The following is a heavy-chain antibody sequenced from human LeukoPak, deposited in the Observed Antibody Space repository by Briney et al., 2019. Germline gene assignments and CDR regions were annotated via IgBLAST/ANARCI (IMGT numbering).Heavy chain of an antibody. Sequence: SETLSLTCTVSGGSISSGGYYWSWIRQHPGKGLEWIGYIYYSGSTYYNPSLKSRVTISVDTSKNPFSLKLSSVTAAETAVYSCARVEEMATHRRFDYWGPGTLVTVSS. CDR2: IYYSGST. V-gene: IGHV4-31*03. CDR3: ARVEEMATHRRFDY. D-gene: IGHD5-24*01. CDR1: GGSISSGGYY. J-gene: IGHJ4*02.